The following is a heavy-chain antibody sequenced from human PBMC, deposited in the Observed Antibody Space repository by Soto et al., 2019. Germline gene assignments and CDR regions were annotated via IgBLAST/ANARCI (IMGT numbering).Heavy chain of an antibody. D-gene: IGHD3-22*01. CDR1: GFTFSSYA. Sequence: EVQLLESGGALVQPGGSLRLSCEASGFTFSSYAMSWVGQAPGKGLGWVSAISGSGGSTYYADSVKGRFTISRDNSKNTLYLQMNSLRAEDTAVYYCAKDGRYYDSSGEIDYWGQGTLVTVSS. CDR3: AKDGRYYDSSGEIDY. J-gene: IGHJ4*02. CDR2: ISGSGGST. V-gene: IGHV3-23*01.